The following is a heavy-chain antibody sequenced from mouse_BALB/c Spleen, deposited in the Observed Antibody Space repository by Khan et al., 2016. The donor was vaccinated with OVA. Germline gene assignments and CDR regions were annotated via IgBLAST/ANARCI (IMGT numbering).Heavy chain of an antibody. D-gene: IGHD2-14*01. CDR1: GYTFTSYT. CDR2: IKPSNNST. J-gene: IGHJ3*01. Sequence: VQLQQSGAELARPGASVKMSCKASGYTFTSYTKPWVRQRLRQAPEWIGHIKPSNNSTKYNQNFKDKATLIVDKSYSTVYMQLSSLTSEDSAIYYCVRAGAYHRSDGWFAYWGQGTLGAVSA. V-gene: IGHV1-4*01. CDR3: VRAGAYHRSDGWFAY.